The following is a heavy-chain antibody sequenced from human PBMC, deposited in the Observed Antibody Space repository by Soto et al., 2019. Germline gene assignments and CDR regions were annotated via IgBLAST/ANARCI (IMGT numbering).Heavy chain of an antibody. V-gene: IGHV4-34*01. J-gene: IGHJ4*02. CDR3: ARGRYSYGYRGVFGY. CDR2: INHSGST. D-gene: IGHD5-18*01. Sequence: SETLSLTCAVYGGSFSGYYWSWIRQPPGKGLEWIGEINHSGSTNYNPSLTSRVTISVDTSKNQFSLKLSSVTAADTAVYYCARGRYSYGYRGVFGYWGQGTLVTVSS. CDR1: GGSFSGYY.